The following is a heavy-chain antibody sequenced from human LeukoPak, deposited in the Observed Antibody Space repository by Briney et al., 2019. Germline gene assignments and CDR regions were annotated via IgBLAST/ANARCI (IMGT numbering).Heavy chain of an antibody. CDR3: ARVSNSGWLNYYYYYGMDV. D-gene: IGHD6-19*01. CDR1: GGSISSGGYY. Sequence: TSQTLSLTCTVSGGSISSGGYYWSWIRQPPGKGLEWIGYIYYSGSTNYNPSLKSRVTISVDTSKNQFSLKLSSVTAADTAVYYCARVSNSGWLNYYYYYGMDVWGQGTTVTVSS. V-gene: IGHV4-61*08. J-gene: IGHJ6*02. CDR2: IYYSGST.